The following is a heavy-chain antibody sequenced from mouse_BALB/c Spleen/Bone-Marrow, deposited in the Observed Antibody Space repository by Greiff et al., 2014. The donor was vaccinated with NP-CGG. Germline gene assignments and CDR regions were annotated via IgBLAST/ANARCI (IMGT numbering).Heavy chain of an antibody. D-gene: IGHD3-3*01. CDR1: GYAFSSYW. Sequence: QVQLQQSGAELVRPGSSVKISCKASGYAFSSYWMNWVKQRPGQGLEWIGQIYPGDGDTNYNGKFKGKATLTADKSSSTAYMQLSSLTSEDSAVYFCARSQGGYWYFNVWGAGTTVTVSP. J-gene: IGHJ1*01. V-gene: IGHV1-80*01. CDR3: ARSQGGYWYFNV. CDR2: IYPGDGDT.